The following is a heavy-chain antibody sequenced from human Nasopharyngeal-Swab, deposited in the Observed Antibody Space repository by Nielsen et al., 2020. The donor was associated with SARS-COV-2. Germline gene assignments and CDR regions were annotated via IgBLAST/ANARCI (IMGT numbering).Heavy chain of an antibody. V-gene: IGHV3-21*01. J-gene: IGHJ6*02. D-gene: IGHD3-3*01. CDR3: ARDGLDYDYWSAYFMDV. CDR1: GFTFNNYN. Sequence: GGSLRLSFAASGFTFNNYNFNWVRQAPGKGLEWVSSISSSSSYIYYADSVKGRVTISRDNAKNSLYLHMNSLSAEDTAIYYCARDGLDYDYWSAYFMDVWGQGTTVTVSS. CDR2: ISSSSSYI.